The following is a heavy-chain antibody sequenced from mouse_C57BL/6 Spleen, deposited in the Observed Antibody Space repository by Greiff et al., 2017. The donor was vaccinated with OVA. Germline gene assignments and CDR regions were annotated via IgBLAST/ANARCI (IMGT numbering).Heavy chain of an antibody. CDR3: ARDGYYYAMDY. CDR2: ISYSGST. CDR1: GYSITSGYD. Sequence: ESGPGMVKPSQSLSLTCTVTGYSITSGYDWHWIRHFPGNKLEWMGYISYSGSTNYNPSLKSRISITHDTSKNHFFLKLNSVTTEDTATYYCARDGYYYAMDYWGQGTSVTVSS. V-gene: IGHV3-1*01. D-gene: IGHD2-2*01. J-gene: IGHJ4*01.